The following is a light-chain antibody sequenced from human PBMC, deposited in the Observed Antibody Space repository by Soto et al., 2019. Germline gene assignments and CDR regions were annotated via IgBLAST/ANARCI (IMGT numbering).Light chain of an antibody. CDR3: QQYNNWPPA. CDR2: GAS. Sequence: EIVMTQSPATLSVSPGERATLSCRTSQSVSGNLAWYQQKPGQAPRLLIYGASTRATGIPARFSGGGSGTEFTLTISSLQSKDFAVYYCQQYNNWPPAFGQGTKVEIK. CDR1: QSVSGN. J-gene: IGKJ1*01. V-gene: IGKV3-15*01.